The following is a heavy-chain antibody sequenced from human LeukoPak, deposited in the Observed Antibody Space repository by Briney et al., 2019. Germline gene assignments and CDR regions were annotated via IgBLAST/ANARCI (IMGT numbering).Heavy chain of an antibody. Sequence: QPGGSLRLSCTVSGFTFSDYSMSWVRQPPGKGLDWASAISGLGGSTYYVDSVKGRFTISRDNSKSTLYLQMNSLRAEDTAIYYCAKHVSGSNYRPFDYWGQGTLVTVSS. CDR2: ISGLGGST. D-gene: IGHD3-10*01. V-gene: IGHV3-23*01. CDR3: AKHVSGSNYRPFDY. CDR1: GFTFSDYS. J-gene: IGHJ4*02.